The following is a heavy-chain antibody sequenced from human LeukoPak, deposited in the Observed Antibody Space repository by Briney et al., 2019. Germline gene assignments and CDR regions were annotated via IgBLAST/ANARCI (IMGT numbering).Heavy chain of an antibody. CDR2: IYYSGST. Sequence: SETLSLTCAVYGGSFSGYYWSWIRQPPGKGLEWIGYIYYSGSTNYNPSLKSRVTISVDTSKNQFSLKLRSVTAADTAVYYCARGGYDYVWGSYYGTPEYWGQGTLVTVSS. CDR3: ARGGYDYVWGSYYGTPEY. D-gene: IGHD3-16*01. V-gene: IGHV4-59*01. CDR1: GGSFSGYY. J-gene: IGHJ4*02.